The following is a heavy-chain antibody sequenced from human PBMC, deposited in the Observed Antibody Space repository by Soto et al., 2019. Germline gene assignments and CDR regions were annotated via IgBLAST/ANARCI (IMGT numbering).Heavy chain of an antibody. Sequence: SETLSLTCTVSGGSISSGGYYWSWIRQHPGKGLEWIGYIYYSGSTYYNPSLKSRVTISVDTSKNQFSLKLSSVTAADTAVYYCARDSRHYYSSGGLFDYWGQGTLVTVSS. CDR2: IYYSGST. J-gene: IGHJ4*02. V-gene: IGHV4-31*03. CDR1: GGSISSGGYY. CDR3: ARDSRHYYSSGGLFDY. D-gene: IGHD3-10*01.